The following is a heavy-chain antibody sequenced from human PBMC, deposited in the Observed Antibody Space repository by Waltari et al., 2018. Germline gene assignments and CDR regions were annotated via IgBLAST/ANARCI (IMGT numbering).Heavy chain of an antibody. CDR1: GYTFIDNF. Sequence: EVQLVQSGAGGKKPGATVKISCKTSGYTFIDNFMHWVQQAPGKGLEWVGRIDPEDGETVYAEKFQGRVTITADTSTDTSYLELSSLRSDDTAVYYCAPLPGGSGQTFDYWGQGTLLTVSS. V-gene: IGHV1-69-2*01. J-gene: IGHJ4*02. CDR2: IDPEDGET. D-gene: IGHD3-10*01. CDR3: APLPGGSGQTFDY.